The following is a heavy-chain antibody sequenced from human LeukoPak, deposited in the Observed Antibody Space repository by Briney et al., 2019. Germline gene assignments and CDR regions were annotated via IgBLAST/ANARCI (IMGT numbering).Heavy chain of an antibody. CDR2: IWYNGSNK. J-gene: IGHJ4*02. D-gene: IGHD6-13*01. Sequence: GGSLRLTCAASGFTFSSYGMHWVRQAPGKGLEWVAVIWYNGSNKYYADSVKGRFTISRDNSKNTLYLQMNSLRAEDTAVYYCARDLARYSSSWYFDADYWGQGTLVTVSS. CDR1: GFTFSSYG. CDR3: ARDLARYSSSWYFDADY. V-gene: IGHV3-33*01.